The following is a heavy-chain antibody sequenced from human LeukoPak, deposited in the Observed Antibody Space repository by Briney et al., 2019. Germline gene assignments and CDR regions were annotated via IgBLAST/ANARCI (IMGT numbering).Heavy chain of an antibody. D-gene: IGHD6-13*01. CDR3: AREIAAAVQAFDY. V-gene: IGHV3-21*01. Sequence: GGSLRLSCAASGFTFSTYNMNWVRQAPGKGLEWVSSISSSSDYIYYADSVKGRFTISRDNAKNSLYLQMNSLRAEDTAVYYCAREIAAAVQAFDYWGQGTLVTVSS. J-gene: IGHJ4*02. CDR2: ISSSSDYI. CDR1: GFTFSTYN.